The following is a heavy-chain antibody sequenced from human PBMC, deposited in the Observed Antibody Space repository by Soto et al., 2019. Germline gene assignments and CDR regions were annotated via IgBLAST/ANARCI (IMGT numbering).Heavy chain of an antibody. Sequence: ASVKVSCKASGGTFSSYAISWVRQAPGQGLEWMGGIIPIFGTANYAQKFQGRVTITADESTSTAYMELSSLRSEDTAVYCCARDLYGWFDPWGQGTLVTVSS. CDR3: ARDLYGWFDP. CDR2: IIPIFGTA. J-gene: IGHJ5*02. CDR1: GGTFSSYA. D-gene: IGHD2-2*02. V-gene: IGHV1-69*13.